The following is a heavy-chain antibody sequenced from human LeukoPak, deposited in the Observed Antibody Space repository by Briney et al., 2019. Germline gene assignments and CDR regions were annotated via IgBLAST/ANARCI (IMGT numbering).Heavy chain of an antibody. CDR3: ARNYYYRFDY. D-gene: IGHD3-10*01. Sequence: GGSLRLSCAASGFTFSSYAMSWVRQAPGKGLEWVSAISGSGGSTYYADSVKGRFTISRDNAKDSLYLQMNSLRAEDTAAYFCARNYYYRFDYWGQGALVTVSS. J-gene: IGHJ4*02. V-gene: IGHV3-23*01. CDR2: ISGSGGST. CDR1: GFTFSSYA.